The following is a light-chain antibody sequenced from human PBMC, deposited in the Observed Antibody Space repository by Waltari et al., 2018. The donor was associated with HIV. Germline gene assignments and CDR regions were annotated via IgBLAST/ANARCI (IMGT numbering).Light chain of an antibody. CDR2: EVT. J-gene: IGLJ1*01. CDR3: SSYTSSSTYV. Sequence: QSALTQPPSVSGSPGQSVTISCTGSSSDVGRHNRVSWYQQPPGTAPQLLIYEVTFRPSGVPDRFSGSKSGNTASLTISGLQAEDEADYYCSSYTSSSTYVFGTGTRVTVL. V-gene: IGLV2-18*02. CDR1: SSDVGRHNR.